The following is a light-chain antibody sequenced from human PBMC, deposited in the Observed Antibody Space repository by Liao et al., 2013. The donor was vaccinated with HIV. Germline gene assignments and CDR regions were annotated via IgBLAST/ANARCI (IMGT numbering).Light chain of an antibody. V-gene: IGLV3-1*01. CDR3: QAWDSSTGGV. J-gene: IGLJ1*01. Sequence: SYELTQPPSVSVSPGQTASITCSGDQLGTKYVCWYQQKPGQSPVLVIYHDTERPSGIPERFSGSNSGNTATLTISGTQAMDEADYYCQAWDSSTGGVFGTGTKVTVL. CDR1: QLGTKY. CDR2: HDT.